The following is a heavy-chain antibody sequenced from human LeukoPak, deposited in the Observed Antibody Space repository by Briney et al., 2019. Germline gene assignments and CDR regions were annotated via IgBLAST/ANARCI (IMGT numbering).Heavy chain of an antibody. D-gene: IGHD6-13*01. CDR2: IYHSGST. V-gene: IGHV4-4*02. CDR3: ASPSIAAAGTAAEYFQH. CDR1: GGSISSSNW. Sequence: SETLSLTCAVSGGSISSSNWWSWVRQPPGKGLEWIGEIYHSGSTNYNPSLKSRVTISVDKSKNQFSLKLSSVTAADTAVYYCASPSIAAAGTAAEYFQHWGQGTLVTVSS. J-gene: IGHJ1*01.